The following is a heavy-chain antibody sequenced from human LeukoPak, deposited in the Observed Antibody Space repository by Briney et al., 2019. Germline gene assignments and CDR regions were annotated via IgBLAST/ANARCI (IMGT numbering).Heavy chain of an antibody. CDR3: ARPDYDILTGRSYYSYGMDV. D-gene: IGHD3-9*01. V-gene: IGHV1-18*01. J-gene: IGHJ6*02. CDR1: GYTFTSYG. CDR2: ISAYNGNT. Sequence: ASVKVSCKASGYTFTSYGISWVRQAPGQGLDWMEWISAYNGNTSYAQKLQGRVTMTTDTSTSTAYMELRSLRSDDTAVYYCARPDYDILTGRSYYSYGMDVWGQGTTVTVSS.